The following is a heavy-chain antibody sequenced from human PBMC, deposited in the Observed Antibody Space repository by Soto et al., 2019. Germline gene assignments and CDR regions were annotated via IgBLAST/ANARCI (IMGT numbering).Heavy chain of an antibody. J-gene: IGHJ4*02. CDR1: GGSVSRDY. V-gene: IGHV4-59*08. CDR3: AKGGWYEDH. CDR2: THDSGST. D-gene: IGHD6-19*01. Sequence: ETLSLTCTVSGGSVSRDYWSWLRQPPGMGLEWIGYTHDSGSTDYNPSLKSRVTISLDASRNEFSLSLRSVTAADTAVYYCAKGGWYEDHWGQGTLVTVSS.